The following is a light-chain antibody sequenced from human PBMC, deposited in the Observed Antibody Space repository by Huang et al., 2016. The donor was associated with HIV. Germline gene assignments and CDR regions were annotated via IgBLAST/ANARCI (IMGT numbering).Light chain of an antibody. CDR2: KVS. J-gene: IGKJ1*01. Sequence: DVVMTQSPLSLPVTLGQPASISCRSSQSLVHSDGNTYLNWFHQRPGQSPRRLIYKVSNRDSGVPDRFSVGGSGTDFTLKISRVEAEDVGVYYCMQGTHWPRTFGQGTKVEIK. V-gene: IGKV2-30*02. CDR1: QSLVHSDGNTY. CDR3: MQGTHWPRT.